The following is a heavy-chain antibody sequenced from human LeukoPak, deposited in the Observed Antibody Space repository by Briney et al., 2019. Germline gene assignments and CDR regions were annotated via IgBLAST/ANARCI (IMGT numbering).Heavy chain of an antibody. CDR3: TRDSRKEWLVRPKYYFDY. J-gene: IGHJ4*02. V-gene: IGHV3-49*03. Sequence: GGSLRLSCTASGFTFGDYAMSWFRQAPGKGLEWVGFIRSKAYGGTTEYAASVKGRFTISRDDSKSIAYLQINSLKAEDTAVYYCTRDSRKEWLVRPKYYFDYWGQGTLVTVSS. CDR2: IRSKAYGGTT. CDR1: GFTFGDYA. D-gene: IGHD6-19*01.